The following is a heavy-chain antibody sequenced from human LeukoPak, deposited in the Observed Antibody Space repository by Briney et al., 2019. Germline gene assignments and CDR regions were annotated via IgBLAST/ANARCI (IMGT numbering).Heavy chain of an antibody. Sequence: SGTLSHTCTVSGGSISSSSYYWGWIRQPPGKGLEWIGSIYYSGSTYYNPSLKSRVTISVDTSKNQFPLKLSSVTAADTAVYYCASANPPSVGATDNWGQGTLVTVSS. CDR2: IYYSGST. CDR1: GGSISSSSYY. CDR3: ASANPPSVGATDN. V-gene: IGHV4-39*06. D-gene: IGHD1-26*01. J-gene: IGHJ4*02.